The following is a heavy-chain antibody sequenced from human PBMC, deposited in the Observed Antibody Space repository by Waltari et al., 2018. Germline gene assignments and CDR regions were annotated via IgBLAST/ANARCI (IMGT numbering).Heavy chain of an antibody. V-gene: IGHV4-39*01. D-gene: IGHD5-12*01. J-gene: IGHJ4*02. CDR2: IYYSGIT. Sequence: QLQLQESGPGLVKPSETLSLTCPVSGGSISSSRHYWGWIRQPPGKGLEWIGSIYYSGITYYNPSLKSRVTISVDTSKNQFSLKLSSVTAADTAVYYCARHGIVATTFDYWGQGTLVTVSS. CDR3: ARHGIVATTFDY. CDR1: GGSISSSRHY.